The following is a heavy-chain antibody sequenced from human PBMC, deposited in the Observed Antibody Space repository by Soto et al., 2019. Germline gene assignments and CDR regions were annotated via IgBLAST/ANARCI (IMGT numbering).Heavy chain of an antibody. V-gene: IGHV3-21*01. CDR1: GFTFSSYS. CDR3: ARTNGAYSNYFDY. CDR2: IGGSSGHI. Sequence: GVSLRLSCAASGFTFSSYSMVWVRQAPEKGLEWVSSIGGSSGHIYYADSLKGRFTISRDNAKNSLYLQMSSLRVNDTAVYYCARTNGAYSNYFDYWGQGTLVTVSS. J-gene: IGHJ4*02. D-gene: IGHD2-8*01.